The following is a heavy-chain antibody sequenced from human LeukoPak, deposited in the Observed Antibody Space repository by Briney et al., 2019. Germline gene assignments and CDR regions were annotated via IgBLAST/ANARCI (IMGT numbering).Heavy chain of an antibody. CDR3: ARDRAPASSGWVFDAFDI. CDR1: GYTFTGYY. Sequence: ASVKVSCKASGYTFTGYYMHWVRQAPGQGLEWMGWINPNSGGTNYAQKSQGWVTMTRDTSISTAYMELSGLRSDDTAVYYCARDRAPASSGWVFDAFDIWGQGTMVTVSS. V-gene: IGHV1-2*04. CDR2: INPNSGGT. J-gene: IGHJ3*02. D-gene: IGHD6-19*01.